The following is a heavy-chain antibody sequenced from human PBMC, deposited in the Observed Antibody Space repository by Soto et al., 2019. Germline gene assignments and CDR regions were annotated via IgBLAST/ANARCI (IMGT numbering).Heavy chain of an antibody. J-gene: IGHJ4*02. CDR2: IYYSGSA. CDR3: ARRYGPGFDY. Sequence: SETLSLTCTVSGGSIGSSSHYWGWIRQPPGKGLEWIGNIYYSGSAHYNPSLKSRVTISVDTSKIQFSLKLSSVTAADTAVYYCARRYGPGFDYWGQGTLVTVSS. CDR1: GGSIGSSSHY. V-gene: IGHV4-39*01. D-gene: IGHD4-17*01.